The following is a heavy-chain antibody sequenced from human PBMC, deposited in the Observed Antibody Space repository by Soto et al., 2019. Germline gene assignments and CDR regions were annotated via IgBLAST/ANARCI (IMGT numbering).Heavy chain of an antibody. CDR2: IYYSGST. D-gene: IGHD5-12*01. CDR1: GGSITSRNYY. V-gene: IGHV4-39*01. J-gene: IGHJ4*02. CDR3: ARQNPLSGYGYGLGVYYFDS. Sequence: QLQLQESGPGLVKPSETLSLTCTVSGGSITSRNYYWGWIRQPPGKGLEWIGNIYYSGSTSYTPSPTSRVTIPEDPSKNQLSLRGSSVTAADTAVYSCARQNPLSGYGYGLGVYYFDSWGPGTLVTVSS.